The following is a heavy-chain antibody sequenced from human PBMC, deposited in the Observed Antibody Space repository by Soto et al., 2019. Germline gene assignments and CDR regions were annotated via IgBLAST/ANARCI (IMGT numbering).Heavy chain of an antibody. CDR3: ARSSGWYMDY. Sequence: LRLSCAASGFTFSSYGMHWVRQAPGKGLEWVAVIWYDGSNKYYADSVKGRFTISRDNSKKTLYLQMNSLRADDTAVYYCARSSGWYMDYWGQGTLVTVSS. CDR2: IWYDGSNK. V-gene: IGHV3-33*01. CDR1: GFTFSSYG. D-gene: IGHD6-19*01. J-gene: IGHJ4*02.